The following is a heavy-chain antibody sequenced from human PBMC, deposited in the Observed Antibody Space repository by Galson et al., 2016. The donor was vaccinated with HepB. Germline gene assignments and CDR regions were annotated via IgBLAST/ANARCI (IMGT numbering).Heavy chain of an antibody. CDR1: GGSVSSPNW. CDR2: VFHSGST. V-gene: IGHV4-4*02. D-gene: IGHD2/OR15-2a*01. J-gene: IGHJ4*02. Sequence: SETLSLTCAVSGGSVSSPNWWSWVRQPPGKGLEWIGEVFHSGSTNYNPSLKSRVTISVDKSKNQFTLKMSAVTAADSAVYYCARAEYGGLATAYYALGYWGRGTLVTVSS. CDR3: ARAEYGGLATAYYALGY.